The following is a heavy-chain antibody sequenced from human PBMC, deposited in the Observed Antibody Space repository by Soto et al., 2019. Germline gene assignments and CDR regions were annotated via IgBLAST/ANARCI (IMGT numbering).Heavy chain of an antibody. D-gene: IGHD2-15*01. V-gene: IGHV4-39*01. CDR2: IYYSGKT. Sequence: SETLSLTCTVSGDSISSSTYSWGWIRQPPGKGLEYIGTIYYSGKTYYNWPLESRVTMSLDTSKNQFSLRLTSVTAADTALYYCARHRPQEDRSKKGFDHWGQGTLVTVSS. CDR1: GDSISSSTYS. J-gene: IGHJ4*02. CDR3: ARHRPQEDRSKKGFDH.